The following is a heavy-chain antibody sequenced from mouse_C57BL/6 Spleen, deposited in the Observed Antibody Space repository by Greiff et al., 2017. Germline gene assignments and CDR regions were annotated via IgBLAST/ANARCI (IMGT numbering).Heavy chain of an antibody. V-gene: IGHV2-6-1*01. Sequence: QVQLQQSGPGLVAPSQSLSITCTVSGFSLTSYGVHWVRQPPGKGLEWLVVIWSDGSTNNTSALTSRLSISKDNSKSQVFLKLNSLRTDDTAMYYWTRHYDGYYGDWYFDVWGTGTTVTVSS. CDR2: IWSDGST. CDR3: TRHYDGYYGDWYFDV. J-gene: IGHJ1*03. CDR1: GFSLTSYG. D-gene: IGHD2-3*01.